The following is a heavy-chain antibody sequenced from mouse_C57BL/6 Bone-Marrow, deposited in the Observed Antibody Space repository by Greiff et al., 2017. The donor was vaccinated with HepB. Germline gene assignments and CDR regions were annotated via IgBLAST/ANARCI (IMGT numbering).Heavy chain of an antibody. CDR1: GYTFTSYW. Sequence: QVQLKQSGAELVKPGASVKMSCKASGYTFTSYWITWVKQRPGQGLEWIGDIYPGSGSTNYNEKFKSKATLTVDTSSSTAYMQLSSLTSEDSAVYSCARYYGSSPYYFDYWGQGTTLTVSS. J-gene: IGHJ2*01. V-gene: IGHV1-55*01. D-gene: IGHD1-1*01. CDR2: IYPGSGST. CDR3: ARYYGSSPYYFDY.